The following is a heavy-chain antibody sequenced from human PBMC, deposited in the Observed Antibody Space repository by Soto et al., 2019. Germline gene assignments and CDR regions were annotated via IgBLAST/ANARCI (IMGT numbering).Heavy chain of an antibody. D-gene: IGHD6-19*01. Sequence: GGSLRLSCAASGFTVSSNYMSWVRQAPGTGLEWVSVIYSGGSTYYADSVKGRFTISRDNSKNTLYLQMNSLRAEDTAVYYCARDIIAVAGQRVLYYYYGMDVWGQGTTVTVSS. J-gene: IGHJ6*02. CDR2: IYSGGST. CDR1: GFTVSSNY. V-gene: IGHV3-53*01. CDR3: ARDIIAVAGQRVLYYYYGMDV.